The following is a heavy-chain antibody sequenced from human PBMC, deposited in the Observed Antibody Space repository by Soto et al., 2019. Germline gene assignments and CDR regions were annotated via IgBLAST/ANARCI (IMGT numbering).Heavy chain of an antibody. J-gene: IGHJ4*02. CDR1: GFTFTRYS. D-gene: IGHD7-27*01. V-gene: IGHV3-21*01. CDR2: ISSTTNYI. Sequence: GGSLRLSCAASGFTFTRYSMNWVRQAPGKGLEWVSSISSTTNYIYYGDSVKGRFTISRDNSKSTLYLQVDSLRPEDAAVYYCARDPKTSGGQHWAFNYFDSWGRGTLVTVSS. CDR3: ARDPKTSGGQHWAFNYFDS.